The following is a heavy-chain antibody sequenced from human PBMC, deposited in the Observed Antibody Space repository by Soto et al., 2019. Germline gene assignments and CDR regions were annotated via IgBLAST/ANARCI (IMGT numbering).Heavy chain of an antibody. CDR2: IYYSGST. J-gene: IGHJ6*02. V-gene: IGHV4-39*01. CDR1: GGSISSSSYY. CDR3: ARPVVATNDYYYYYGMDV. D-gene: IGHD5-12*01. Sequence: SETLSLTCTVSGGSISSSSYYWGWIRQPPGKGLEWIGSIYYSGSTYYNPSLKSRVTISVDTSKNQFSLKLSSVTAADTAVYYCARPVVATNDYYYYYGMDVWGQGTTVTVSS.